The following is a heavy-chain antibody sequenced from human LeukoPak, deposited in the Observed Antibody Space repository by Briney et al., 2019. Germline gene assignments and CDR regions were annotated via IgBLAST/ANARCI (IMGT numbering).Heavy chain of an antibody. CDR2: INPNSGGT. D-gene: IGHD3-22*01. V-gene: IGHV1-2*06. CDR1: GYTFTGHY. Sequence: ASVKVSCKASGYTFTGHYIHWVRQAPGQGLEWMGRINPNSGGTKCAQKFQGRVTMTGDTSISTAYMDLNRLRSDDTAVYYCARTLLDDRSGYLDYWGQGTLVTVSS. J-gene: IGHJ4*02. CDR3: ARTLLDDRSGYLDY.